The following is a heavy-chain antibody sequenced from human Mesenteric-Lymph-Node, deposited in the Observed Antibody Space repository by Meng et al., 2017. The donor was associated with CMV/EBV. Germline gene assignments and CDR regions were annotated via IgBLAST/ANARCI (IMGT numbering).Heavy chain of an antibody. CDR1: GFTFSSYG. J-gene: IGHJ6*02. V-gene: IGHV3-30*02. CDR3: AKDMGYCSSTTCYKAQNYYGMDV. Sequence: GESLKISCAASGFTFSSYGMHWVRQAPGKGLEWVTHIWHDGSNEWYADSVKGRFTISRDNSRNTLFLQMNSLRAEDTAVYYCAKDMGYCSSTTCYKAQNYYGMDVWGQGTTVTVSS. CDR2: IWHDGSNE. D-gene: IGHD2-2*02.